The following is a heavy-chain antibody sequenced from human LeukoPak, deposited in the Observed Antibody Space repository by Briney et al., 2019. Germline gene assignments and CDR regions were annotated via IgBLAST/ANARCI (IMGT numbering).Heavy chain of an antibody. CDR3: ARGSAVTANNFEF. V-gene: IGHV3-21*01. Sequence: GGSLRLSCAASGFTFSSYSMNWGRQAPGKGLEWVSSISSSSSYIYYAESVKRRFTISRDNAKNSLYLQMNSLRAEDTAVYYCARGSAVTANNFEFWGQGPLVTVSS. D-gene: IGHD4-11*01. J-gene: IGHJ4*02. CDR1: GFTFSSYS. CDR2: ISSSSSYI.